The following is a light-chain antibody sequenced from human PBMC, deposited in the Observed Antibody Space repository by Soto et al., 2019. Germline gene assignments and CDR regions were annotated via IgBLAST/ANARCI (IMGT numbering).Light chain of an antibody. V-gene: IGKV1-5*03. CDR3: QHYNSYSEA. J-gene: IGKJ1*01. Sequence: DIQMTQSPSTLSASVVDRVTITCRASQSVSGWLAWYQQKPGKAPKLLIYKASTLKSGVPSRFSGSGSGTEFTLTISSLQPDDFATYYCQHYNSYSEAFGQGTKVDIK. CDR2: KAS. CDR1: QSVSGW.